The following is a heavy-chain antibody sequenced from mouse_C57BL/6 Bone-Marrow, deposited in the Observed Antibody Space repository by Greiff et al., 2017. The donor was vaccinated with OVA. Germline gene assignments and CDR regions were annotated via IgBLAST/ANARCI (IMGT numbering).Heavy chain of an antibody. CDR2: IHPNSGST. CDR3: GANWYYFDY. D-gene: IGHD4-1*01. V-gene: IGHV1-64*01. CDR1: GYTFTSYW. Sequence: QVQLQQPGAELVKPGASVKLSCKASGYTFTSYWMHWVKQRPGQGLEWIGMIHPNSGSTNYNEKFKSKATLTVDKSSSTAYMQLSSLTSEYSAVYYCGANWYYFDYWGQGTTLTVSS. J-gene: IGHJ2*01.